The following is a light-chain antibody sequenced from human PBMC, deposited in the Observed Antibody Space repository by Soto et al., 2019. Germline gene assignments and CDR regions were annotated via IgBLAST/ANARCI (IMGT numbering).Light chain of an antibody. V-gene: IGLV1-40*01. CDR1: SSNIGAGYD. J-gene: IGLJ3*02. Sequence: QAVVTQPPSVSGAPGQRVTISCTGSSSNIGAGYDVLWYQQLPGTAPKLLIYGNSNRPSGVPDRFSGSKSGTSASLAITGLQAEDEADYYCQSYDSSLSGSSVFGGGTKVTVL. CDR2: GNS. CDR3: QSYDSSLSGSSV.